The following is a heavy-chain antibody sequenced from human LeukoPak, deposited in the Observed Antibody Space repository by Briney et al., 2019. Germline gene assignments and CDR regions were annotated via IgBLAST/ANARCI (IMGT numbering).Heavy chain of an antibody. V-gene: IGHV3-23*01. CDR2: ISNTGGNT. CDR1: GFSFSNDA. Sequence: GGSLRLSCAASGFSFSNDAMSWVRHAPGKGLEWVSLISNTGGNTYYADSVKGRFTISRDNSKNTLYLQMNSLRAEDTAVYYCAKRASGSGTSLYYFDYWGQGTLVTVSS. CDR3: AKRASGSGTSLYYFDY. D-gene: IGHD3-10*01. J-gene: IGHJ4*02.